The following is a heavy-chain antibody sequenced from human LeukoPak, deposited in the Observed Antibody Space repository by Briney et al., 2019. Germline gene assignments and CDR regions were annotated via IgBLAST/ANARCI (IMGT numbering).Heavy chain of an antibody. D-gene: IGHD3-22*01. Sequence: GGSLRLSCAASEFSVGSNYMTWVRQAPGKGLEWVSLIYSGGSTYYADSVKGRFTISRDNSKNTLYLQMNSLRAEDTAVYYCARDIYYYDSSGYYFPGGSDYWGQGTLVTVSS. CDR1: EFSVGSNY. J-gene: IGHJ4*02. CDR2: IYSGGST. V-gene: IGHV3-66*01. CDR3: ARDIYYYDSSGYYFPGGSDY.